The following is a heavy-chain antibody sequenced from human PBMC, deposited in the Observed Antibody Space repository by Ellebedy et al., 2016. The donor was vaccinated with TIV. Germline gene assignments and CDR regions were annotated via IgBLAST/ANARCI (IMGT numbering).Heavy chain of an antibody. CDR3: ARQDGSGTKTPDY. CDR1: GGSISSSSYY. CDR2: IYYSGST. Sequence: SETLSLTXTVSGGSISSSSYYWGWIRQPPGKGLEWIGSIYYSGSTYYNPSLKSRVTISVDTSKNQFSLKLSSVTAADTAVYYCARQDGSGTKTPDYWGQGTLVTVSS. D-gene: IGHD3-10*01. J-gene: IGHJ4*02. V-gene: IGHV4-39*01.